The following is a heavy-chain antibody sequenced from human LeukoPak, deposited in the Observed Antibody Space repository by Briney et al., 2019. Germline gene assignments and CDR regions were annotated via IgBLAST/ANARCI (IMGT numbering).Heavy chain of an antibody. J-gene: IGHJ4*02. CDR2: IGTSGSPI. CDR1: GFTFSDYY. CDR3: AKWGRTYDISTGYSY. Sequence: GGSLRLSCVASGFTFSDYYMSWIRQAPGKGLEWVSYIGTSGSPIYYADSVKGRFTISRDNAKNSLYLQMNSLRAEDTAVYYCAKWGRTYDISTGYSYWGQGTLVTVSS. D-gene: IGHD3-9*01. V-gene: IGHV3-11*01.